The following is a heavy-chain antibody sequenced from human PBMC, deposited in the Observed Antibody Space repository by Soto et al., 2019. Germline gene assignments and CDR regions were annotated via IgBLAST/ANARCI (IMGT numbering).Heavy chain of an antibody. D-gene: IGHD6-6*01. CDR1: GDSVSSNSAA. V-gene: IGHV6-1*01. CDR3: ARAVIAARTNTYYYYGMDV. J-gene: IGHJ6*02. Sequence: PSQTLSLTCAISGDSVSSNSAAWNWIRQSPSRGLEWLGRTYYRSKWYNDYAVSVKGRITINPDTSKNQFSLQLNSVTPEDTAVYYCARAVIAARTNTYYYYGMDVWGQGTTVTVSS. CDR2: TYYRSKWYN.